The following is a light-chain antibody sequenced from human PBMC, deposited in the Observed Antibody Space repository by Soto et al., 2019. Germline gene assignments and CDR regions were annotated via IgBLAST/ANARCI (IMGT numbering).Light chain of an antibody. CDR3: MQLSHFPRT. CDR2: KIS. CDR1: QSLVHSDGNTY. J-gene: IGKJ1*01. V-gene: IGKV2-24*01. Sequence: DVVLTQTPLSSPVTLVQPASISCSCSQSLVHSDGNTYLSWLQQRPGQPPRLLIYKISNRFSWVSDEFSDRGAGPDFTLQISRVETEDFGVYYCMQLSHFPRTFGQGTKVQIK.